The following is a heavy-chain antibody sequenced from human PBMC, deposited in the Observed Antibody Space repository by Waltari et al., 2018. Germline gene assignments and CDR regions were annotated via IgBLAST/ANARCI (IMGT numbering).Heavy chain of an antibody. D-gene: IGHD6-19*01. V-gene: IGHV3-64*01. J-gene: IGHJ4*02. CDR3: ARIDGSGWYGS. Sequence: EVQMVESGGGLVQPGGSLRLSCAASGFTFSSFSMHWVRQAPGKGLEYVSAFRREGVTTYYANAVKGRFTISRDNYKNTLYLQMGRLRAEDMAVYYCARIDGSGWYGSWGQGTLVTVSS. CDR2: FRREGVTT. CDR1: GFTFSSFS.